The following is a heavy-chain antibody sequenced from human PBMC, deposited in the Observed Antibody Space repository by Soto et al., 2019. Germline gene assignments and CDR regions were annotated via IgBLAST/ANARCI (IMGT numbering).Heavy chain of an antibody. CDR1: GYIFTRHG. CDR2: ISPNNGNT. CDR3: ARERGNDYDDY. D-gene: IGHD3-16*01. Sequence: ASVKVSCKTSGYIFTRHGINWVPQAPGQGPEWMGWISPNNGNTKYAERLQGRVTVTTDTSSSTAYMELRSLSSDDTAMYYCARERGNDYDDYWGQGTLVTVSS. V-gene: IGHV1-18*04. J-gene: IGHJ4*02.